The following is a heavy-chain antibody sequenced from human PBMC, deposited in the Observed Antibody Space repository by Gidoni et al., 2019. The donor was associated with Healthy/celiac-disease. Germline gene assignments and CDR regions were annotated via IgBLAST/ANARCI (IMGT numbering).Heavy chain of an antibody. V-gene: IGHV4-59*01. J-gene: IGHJ6*02. CDR3: ARDRGSIAVAGTPYYYGMDV. D-gene: IGHD6-19*01. Sequence: QVQLQESGPGLVKPSETLSLTCTVSGGSISSYYWSWIRQPPGKGLEWIGYIYYSGSTNYNPSLKSRVTISVDTSKNQFSLKLSSVTAADTAVYYCARDRGSIAVAGTPYYYGMDVWGQGTTVTVSS. CDR2: IYYSGST. CDR1: GGSISSYY.